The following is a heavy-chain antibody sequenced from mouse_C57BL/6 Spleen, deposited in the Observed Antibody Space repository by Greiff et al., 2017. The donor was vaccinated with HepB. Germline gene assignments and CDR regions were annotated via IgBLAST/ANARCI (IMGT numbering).Heavy chain of an antibody. CDR1: GFSLSTFGMG. Sequence: QVQLKESGPGILQPSQTLSLTCSFSGFSLSTFGMGVGWIRQPSGKGLEWLAHIWWDDDKYYNPALKSRLTISKDTSKNQVFLKIANVDTADTATYYCARPYYYGSSLGTGTRAWFAYWGQGTLVTVSA. CDR3: ARPYYYGSSLGTGTRAWFAY. CDR2: IWWDDDK. D-gene: IGHD1-1*01. V-gene: IGHV8-8*01. J-gene: IGHJ3*01.